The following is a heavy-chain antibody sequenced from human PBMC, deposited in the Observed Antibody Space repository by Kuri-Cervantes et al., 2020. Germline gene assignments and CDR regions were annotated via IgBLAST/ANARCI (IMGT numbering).Heavy chain of an antibody. J-gene: IGHJ4*02. CDR3: ARYMVGATGSDY. CDR1: GFTFSSYA. CDR2: ISYDGSNK. V-gene: IGHV3-30-3*01. Sequence: GESLKISCAASGFTFSSYAMHWVRQAPGKGLEWVAVISYDGSNKYYADSVKGRFTISRDNAKNSLYLQMNSLRAEDTAVYYCARYMVGATGSDYWGQGTLVTVSS. D-gene: IGHD1-26*01.